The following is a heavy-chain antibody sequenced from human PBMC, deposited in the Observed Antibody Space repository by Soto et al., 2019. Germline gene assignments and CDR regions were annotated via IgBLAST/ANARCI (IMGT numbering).Heavy chain of an antibody. Sequence: PSETLSLTCNVSGRAISSSDHYWGWIRQSPGQGLQWLGTTYYSGRIDYNPSLKSRVTISVDTSKNQLSLSLSSLTAADTAVYFCARGGNLYSSTSSGVGGFAYWGQGTLVPVSS. J-gene: IGHJ4*02. D-gene: IGHD6-6*01. CDR3: ARGGNLYSSTSSGVGGFAY. CDR1: GRAISSSDHY. V-gene: IGHV4-39*07. CDR2: TYYSGRI.